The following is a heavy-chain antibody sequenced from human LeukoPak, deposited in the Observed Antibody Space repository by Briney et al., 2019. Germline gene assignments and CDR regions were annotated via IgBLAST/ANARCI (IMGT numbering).Heavy chain of an antibody. D-gene: IGHD2-21*02. J-gene: IGHJ4*02. Sequence: GASVKVSCKASGYTFTSYDINWVRQATGKGLEWMGWMNPNSGNTGYAQKFQGRVTMTRNTSISTAYMELSSLRSEDTAVYYCARVYTHCGGDCYYFDYWGQGTLVTVSS. CDR3: ARVYTHCGGDCYYFDY. CDR1: GYTFTSYD. V-gene: IGHV1-8*01. CDR2: MNPNSGNT.